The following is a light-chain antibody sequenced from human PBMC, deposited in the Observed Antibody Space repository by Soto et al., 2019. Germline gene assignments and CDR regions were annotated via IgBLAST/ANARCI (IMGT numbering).Light chain of an antibody. CDR3: QQYNNWPRT. CDR1: QSVASN. J-gene: IGKJ1*01. Sequence: EIVMTQSPVTLSLSPGDRATLSCRASQSVASNVAWFQQKPGQPPRLLIYGASASATGIPARFSGSGSGTEFTLTISSLQSEDLAVYYCQQYNNWPRTFGQGTKVEIK. V-gene: IGKV3-15*01. CDR2: GAS.